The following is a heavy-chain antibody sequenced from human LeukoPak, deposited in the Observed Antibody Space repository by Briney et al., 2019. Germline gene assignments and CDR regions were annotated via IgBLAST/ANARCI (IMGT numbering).Heavy chain of an antibody. CDR3: ARDLYYYDSSGYKLDY. Sequence: PGGSLRLSCAASGFTFSDYYMSWIRQAPGKGLEWVSYISSSSSYTNYADSEKGRFTISRDNAKNSLYLQMNSLRAEDTAVYYCARDLYYYDSSGYKLDYWGQGTLVTVSS. CDR2: ISSSSSYT. V-gene: IGHV3-11*05. D-gene: IGHD3-22*01. J-gene: IGHJ4*02. CDR1: GFTFSDYY.